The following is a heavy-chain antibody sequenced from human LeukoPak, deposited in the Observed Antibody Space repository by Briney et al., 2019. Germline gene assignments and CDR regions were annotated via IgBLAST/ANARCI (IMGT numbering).Heavy chain of an antibody. Sequence: GGSLRLSCAASGFTFSSYDMHWVRQATGKGLEWVSAIGTAGDTYYPGSVKGRFTISRENAKNSLNLQMNSLRAGDTAVYYCARVRQVYGSAPSYGMDVWGQGTTVTVSS. CDR1: GFTFSSYD. CDR2: IGTAGDT. D-gene: IGHD3-10*01. CDR3: ARVRQVYGSAPSYGMDV. J-gene: IGHJ6*02. V-gene: IGHV3-13*01.